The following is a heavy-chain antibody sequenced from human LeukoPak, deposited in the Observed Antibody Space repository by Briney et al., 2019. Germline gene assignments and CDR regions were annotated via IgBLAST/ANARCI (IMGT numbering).Heavy chain of an antibody. D-gene: IGHD4-11*01. CDR1: GFTFSDYY. V-gene: IGHV3-11*03. J-gene: IGHJ4*02. Sequence: GGSLRLSCAASGFTFSDYYMSWLRQAPGKGLEWVSYISRSNGDTKFADSVKGRFTISRDNSKNTLFLQMNSLRTEDTAVYFCARWGNDYSQFDSWGQGTLVTVS. CDR2: ISRSNGDT. CDR3: ARWGNDYSQFDS.